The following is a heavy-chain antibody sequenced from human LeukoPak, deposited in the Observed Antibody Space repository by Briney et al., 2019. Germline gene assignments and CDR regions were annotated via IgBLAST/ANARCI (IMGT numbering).Heavy chain of an antibody. Sequence: SETLSLTCTVSGGSISSSSYYWGWIRQPPGKGLDWIGSIYYSGSTYYNPSLNSRVTISVDTSKNQFSLKLSSVSAADTAVYYCARDYYDSSGYFNWFDPWGQGTLVTVSS. CDR2: IYYSGST. V-gene: IGHV4-39*07. D-gene: IGHD3-22*01. CDR1: GGSISSSSYY. CDR3: ARDYYDSSGYFNWFDP. J-gene: IGHJ5*02.